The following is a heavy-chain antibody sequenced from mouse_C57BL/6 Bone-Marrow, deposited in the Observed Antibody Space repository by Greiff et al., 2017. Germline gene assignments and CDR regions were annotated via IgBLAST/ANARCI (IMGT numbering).Heavy chain of an antibody. CDR3: ARDTTAYAMDY. Sequence: QVQLQQPGAELVMPGASVTLSCKASGYTFTSYWMHWVKQRPGQGLEWIGEIYPSDSYTNYNQKFKGKSTLTVDKSSSTAYMQLSSLTSEDSAVYYCARDTTAYAMDYWGQGTSVTVSA. CDR1: GYTFTSYW. V-gene: IGHV1-69*01. CDR2: IYPSDSYT. J-gene: IGHJ4*01. D-gene: IGHD1-2*01.